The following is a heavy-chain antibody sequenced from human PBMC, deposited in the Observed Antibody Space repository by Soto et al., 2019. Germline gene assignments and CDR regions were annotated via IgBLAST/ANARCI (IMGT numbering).Heavy chain of an antibody. CDR3: AKVVVVAATLPYYFDY. Sequence: EVQLLESGGGLVQPGGSLRLSCAASGFTFSSCAMSWVRQAPGKGLEWVSAISGSGGSTYYADSVKGRFTISRDNSKNTLYLQMNSLRAEDTAVYYCAKVVVVAATLPYYFDYWGQGTLVTVSS. CDR2: ISGSGGST. V-gene: IGHV3-23*01. D-gene: IGHD2-15*01. CDR1: GFTFSSCA. J-gene: IGHJ4*02.